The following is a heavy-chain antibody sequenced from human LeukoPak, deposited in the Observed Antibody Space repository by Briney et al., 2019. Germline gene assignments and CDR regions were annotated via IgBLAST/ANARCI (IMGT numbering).Heavy chain of an antibody. Sequence: SSETLSLTCTVSGGSISSGSYYWSWIRQPAGKGLEWIGRIYTSGSTNYNPSLKSRVTISVDTSKNQFSLKLSSVTAADTAVYYCARDGLEMATFYFDYWGQGTLVTVSS. CDR3: ARDGLEMATFYFDY. V-gene: IGHV4-61*02. CDR1: GGSISSGSYY. CDR2: IYTSGST. J-gene: IGHJ4*02. D-gene: IGHD5-24*01.